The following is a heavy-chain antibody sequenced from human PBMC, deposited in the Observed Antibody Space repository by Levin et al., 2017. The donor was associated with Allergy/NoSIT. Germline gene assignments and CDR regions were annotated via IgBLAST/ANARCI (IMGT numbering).Heavy chain of an antibody. Sequence: SETLSLTCTVSGGSISSSSYYWGWIRQPPGKGLEWIGSIYYSGSTYYNPSLKSRVTISVDTSKKQFSLKLTSVTAADTAVYYCARHRGIAAGGCDYWGQGTLVTVSS. J-gene: IGHJ4*02. D-gene: IGHD6-13*01. V-gene: IGHV4-39*01. CDR3: ARHRGIAAGGCDY. CDR1: GGSISSSSYY. CDR2: IYYSGST.